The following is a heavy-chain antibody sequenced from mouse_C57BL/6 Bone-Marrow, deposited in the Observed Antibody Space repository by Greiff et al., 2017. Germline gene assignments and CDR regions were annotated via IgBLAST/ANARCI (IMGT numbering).Heavy chain of an antibody. Sequence: VQLQQSGAELVKPGASVKLSCKASGYTFTEYTIHWVKQRPGQGLEWIGWFYPGSGSIKYNEKFKDKATLTADKSSRSVYMELSSMTSEDSSVYVYARHEGNLGAMYYWYQGTSVTVSS. V-gene: IGHV1-62-2*01. J-gene: IGHJ4*01. CDR2: FYPGSGSI. CDR1: GYTFTEYT. CDR3: ARHEGNLGAMYY.